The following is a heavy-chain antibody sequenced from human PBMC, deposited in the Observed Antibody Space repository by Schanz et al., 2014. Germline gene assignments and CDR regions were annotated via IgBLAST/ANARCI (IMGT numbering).Heavy chain of an antibody. CDR3: ARGGGPEDVFDI. V-gene: IGHV1-46*01. D-gene: IGHD5-12*01. Sequence: QVHLVQSGAEVKKPGASMKVSCKASGYTFTTYYMLWVRQAPGQGLEWMGRIVPIAGITNYAQRFQGRVTITADKSSDTAYMELSSLRSEDTAVYYCARGGGPEDVFDIWGQGTILTVSS. J-gene: IGHJ3*02. CDR1: GYTFTTYY. CDR2: IVPIAGIT.